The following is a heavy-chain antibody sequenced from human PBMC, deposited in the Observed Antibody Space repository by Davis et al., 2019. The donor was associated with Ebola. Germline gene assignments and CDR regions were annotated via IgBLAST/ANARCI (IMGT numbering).Heavy chain of an antibody. CDR3: ARAEGSGWYHKF. Sequence: MPSETLSLTCAVYGGSFSVYYWSWIRQPPGKGLEWIGSIYYSGTTNYNPSLKSRVTISVDTSKNQFSLKLSSVTAADTAVYYCARAEGSGWYHKFWGQGNLVTVSS. CDR1: GGSFSVYY. CDR2: IYYSGTT. V-gene: IGHV4-34*01. D-gene: IGHD6-19*01. J-gene: IGHJ4*02.